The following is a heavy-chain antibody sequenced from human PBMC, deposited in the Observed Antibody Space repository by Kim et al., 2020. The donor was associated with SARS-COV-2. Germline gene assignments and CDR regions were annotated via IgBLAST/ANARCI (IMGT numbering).Heavy chain of an antibody. Sequence: GGSLRLSCAASGFTFSDYYMSWIRQAPGKGLEWVSYISSSSSYTNYADSVKGRFTISRDNAKNSLYLQMNSLRAEDTAVYYCARDTDYDILTGYPDYWGQGTLVTVSS. D-gene: IGHD3-9*01. V-gene: IGHV3-11*05. CDR1: GFTFSDYY. CDR2: ISSSSSYT. CDR3: ARDTDYDILTGYPDY. J-gene: IGHJ4*02.